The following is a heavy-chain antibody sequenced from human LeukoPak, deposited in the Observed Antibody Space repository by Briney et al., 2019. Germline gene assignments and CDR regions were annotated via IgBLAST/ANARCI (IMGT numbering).Heavy chain of an antibody. V-gene: IGHV4-30-2*01. D-gene: IGHD4-11*01. CDR2: IYHSGST. CDR1: GGSISSGGYY. J-gene: IGHJ4*02. Sequence: SQTLSLTCTVSGGSISSGGYYWSWIRQPPGKGLEWIGYIYHSGSTYYNPSLKSRVTISVDRSKNQFSLKLSSVTSADTAVYYCARDYSNFGGYYFDYWGQGTLVTVSS. CDR3: ARDYSNFGGYYFDY.